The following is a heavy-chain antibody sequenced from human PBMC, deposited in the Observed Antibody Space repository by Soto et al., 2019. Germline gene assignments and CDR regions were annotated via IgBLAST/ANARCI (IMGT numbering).Heavy chain of an antibody. D-gene: IGHD1-26*01. CDR1: GFTFSSYA. CDR3: ARVQGRWELFTGPLGY. V-gene: IGHV3-30-3*01. J-gene: IGHJ4*02. Sequence: GGSLRLSCAASGFTFSSYAMHWVRQAPGKGLEWVAVISYDGSNKYYADSVKGRFTISRDNSKNTLYLQMNSLRAEDTAVYYCARVQGRWELFTGPLGYWGQGTLVTVSS. CDR2: ISYDGSNK.